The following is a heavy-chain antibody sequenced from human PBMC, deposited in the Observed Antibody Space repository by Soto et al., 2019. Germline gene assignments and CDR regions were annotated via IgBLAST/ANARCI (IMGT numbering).Heavy chain of an antibody. D-gene: IGHD2-2*01. V-gene: IGHV3-23*01. Sequence: EVQLLESGGSLVQPGGSLRLSCAASGFTFSTYAMSWVRQAPGKGLEWVSTISGSADSTFYADSVKGRFTISRDNSKNTLYLPMSSLRVEDTAVYYCAKVGDVSCSTTSCLFHFDFWGQGTLATVSS. J-gene: IGHJ4*02. CDR1: GFTFSTYA. CDR3: AKVGDVSCSTTSCLFHFDF. CDR2: ISGSADST.